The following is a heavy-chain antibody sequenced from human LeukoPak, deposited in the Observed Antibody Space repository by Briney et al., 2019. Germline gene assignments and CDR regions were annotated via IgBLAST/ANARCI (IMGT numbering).Heavy chain of an antibody. D-gene: IGHD4-17*01. Sequence: GGSLRLSCAASGFTFSSYAMSWVRQAPGKGLEWVSAISGSAGSTYYADSVKGRFTISRDNSKNTLYLQMNSLRAEDTAVYYCAKDRDYGDYVDYFDYWGQGTLVTVSS. CDR2: ISGSAGST. CDR3: AKDRDYGDYVDYFDY. J-gene: IGHJ4*02. CDR1: GFTFSSYA. V-gene: IGHV3-23*01.